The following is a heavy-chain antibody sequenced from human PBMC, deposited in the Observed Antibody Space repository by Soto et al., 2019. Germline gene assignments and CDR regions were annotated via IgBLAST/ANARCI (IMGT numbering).Heavy chain of an antibody. CDR3: AKPSGYSSSWYAFDI. Sequence: GGSLRLSCAASGFTFSSYAMSWVRQAPGKGLDWVSAISGSGGSTYYADSVKGRFTISRDNSKNTLYLQMNSLRAEDTAVYYCAKPSGYSSSWYAFDIWGQGTMVTVSS. D-gene: IGHD6-13*01. J-gene: IGHJ3*02. CDR2: ISGSGGST. CDR1: GFTFSSYA. V-gene: IGHV3-23*01.